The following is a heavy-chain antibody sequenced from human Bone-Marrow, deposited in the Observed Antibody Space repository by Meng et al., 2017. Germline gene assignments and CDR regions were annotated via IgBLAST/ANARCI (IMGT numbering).Heavy chain of an antibody. V-gene: IGHV3-53*04. CDR1: GFTFSSYS. CDR3: ARDSVEMATIGYGMDV. CDR2: IYSGGST. J-gene: IGHJ6*02. D-gene: IGHD5-24*01. Sequence: GESLKISCAASGFTFSSYSMNWVRQAPGKGLEWVSVIYSGGSTYYADSVKGRFTISRHNSKNTLYLQMNSLRAEDTAVYYCARDSVEMATIGYGMDVWGQGTTVTVSS.